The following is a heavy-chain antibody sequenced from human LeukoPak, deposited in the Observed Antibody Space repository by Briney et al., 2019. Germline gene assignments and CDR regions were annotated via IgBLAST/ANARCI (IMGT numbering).Heavy chain of an antibody. Sequence: PGGSLRLSCAASGFTFRSYGMHWVRQAPDKGLEWVAFIRYDGSKTYYADSVKGRFTISRDDSKNTLYLQMNSLRAEDTALYYCAKVTIYSRSSGTLTYWGQGTLVTVSS. V-gene: IGHV3-30*02. D-gene: IGHD6-6*01. CDR3: AKVTIYSRSSGTLTY. J-gene: IGHJ4*02. CDR2: IRYDGSKT. CDR1: GFTFRSYG.